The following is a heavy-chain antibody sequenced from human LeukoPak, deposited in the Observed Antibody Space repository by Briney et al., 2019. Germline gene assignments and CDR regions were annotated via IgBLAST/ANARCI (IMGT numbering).Heavy chain of an antibody. D-gene: IGHD6-6*01. J-gene: IGHJ3*02. CDR2: IYPHDSDT. V-gene: IGHV5-51*01. CDR1: GYSFTSYW. CDR3: ARHGSSSWAYDI. Sequence: GESLEISCKDSGYSFTSYWIGWVRQMPGKGLEWMGIIYPHDSDTRYGPSFQGQVTISADKSISTAYLQWSSLRASDTAIYYCARHGSSSWAYDIWGQGTMVTVTS.